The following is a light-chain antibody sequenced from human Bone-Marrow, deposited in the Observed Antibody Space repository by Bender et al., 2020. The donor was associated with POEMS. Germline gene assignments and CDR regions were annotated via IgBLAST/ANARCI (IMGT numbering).Light chain of an antibody. J-gene: IGLJ3*02. CDR1: SSDVGGYNY. CDR3: CSYAGSTTWV. CDR2: EVT. Sequence: QSALTQPRSVSGSPGQSVTISCTGTSSDVGGYNYVSWYQQHPGKAPKVMIYEVTKRPSGVPDRFSGSKSGNTASLTISGLRSEDEGDYYCCSYAGSTTWVFGGGTKVTVL. V-gene: IGLV2-11*01.